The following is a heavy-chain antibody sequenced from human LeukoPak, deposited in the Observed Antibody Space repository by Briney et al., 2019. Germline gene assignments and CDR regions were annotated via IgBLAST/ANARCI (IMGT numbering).Heavy chain of an antibody. CDR3: ARVRGPPPPHYYYYYMDV. Sequence: ASVKVSCKASGYTFTHYATNWVRQAPGQGLEWMGWIHPSTGNPTYAQGFTGRFVFSLDTSVSTAYLQISSLKAEDTAVYYCARVRGPPPPHYYYYYMDVWGKGTTVTVSS. J-gene: IGHJ6*03. CDR1: GYTFTHYA. V-gene: IGHV7-4-1*02. CDR2: IHPSTGNP.